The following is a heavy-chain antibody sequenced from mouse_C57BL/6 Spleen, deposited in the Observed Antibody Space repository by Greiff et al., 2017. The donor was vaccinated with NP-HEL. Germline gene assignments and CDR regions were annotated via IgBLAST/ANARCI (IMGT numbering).Heavy chain of an antibody. CDR2: IYPGSGNT. CDR1: GYSFTSYY. CDR3: ARERYDGVYYFDY. V-gene: IGHV1-66*01. Sequence: QVQLKESGPELVKPGASVKISCKASGYSFTSYYIHWVKQRPGQGLEWIGWIYPGSGNTKYNEKFKGKATLTADTSSSTAYMQLSSLTSEDSAVYYCARERYDGVYYFDYWGQGTTLTVSS. J-gene: IGHJ2*01. D-gene: IGHD2-12*01.